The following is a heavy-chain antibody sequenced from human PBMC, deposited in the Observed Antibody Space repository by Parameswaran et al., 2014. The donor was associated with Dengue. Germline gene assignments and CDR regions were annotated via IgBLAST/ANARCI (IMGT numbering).Heavy chain of an antibody. J-gene: IGHJ6*02. CDR3: ARWRRGGSSWYTYYYYYGMDV. CDR1: GGSFSGYY. V-gene: IGHV4-34*01. CDR2: INHSGST. Sequence: ASETLSLTCAVYGGSFSGYYWSWIRQPPGKGLEWIGEINHSGSTNYNPSLKSRVTISVDTSKNQFSLKLSSVTAADTAVYYCARWRRGGSSWYTYYYYYGMDVWGQGTTVTVSS. D-gene: IGHD6-13*01.